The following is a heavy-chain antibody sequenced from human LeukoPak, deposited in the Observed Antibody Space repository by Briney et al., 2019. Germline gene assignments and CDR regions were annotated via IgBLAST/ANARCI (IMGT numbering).Heavy chain of an antibody. CDR3: ATNSASSGGY. CDR1: GFTFSTYG. V-gene: IGHV3-33*01. D-gene: IGHD6-6*01. Sequence: PGGSPRLSCATSGFTFSTYGMHWVRQAPGKGLEWVAVIWYDGSNKYYADSVKGRFTISRDNSKNTLFLQMSSLRAEDTAVYYCATNSASSGGYWGQGTLVTVSS. J-gene: IGHJ4*02. CDR2: IWYDGSNK.